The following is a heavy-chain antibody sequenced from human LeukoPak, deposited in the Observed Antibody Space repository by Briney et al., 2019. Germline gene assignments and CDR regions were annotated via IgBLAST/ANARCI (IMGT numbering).Heavy chain of an antibody. CDR1: GFTVSSNY. CDR3: AKDAGVGGAASADY. V-gene: IGHV3-30*18. Sequence: PGGSLRLSCAASGFTVSSNYMSWVRQAPGKGLEWVAVISYDGSNKYYADSVKGRFTISRDNSKNTLYLQMNSLRAEDTAVYYCAKDAGVGGAASADYWGQGTLVTVSS. J-gene: IGHJ4*02. CDR2: ISYDGSNK. D-gene: IGHD1-26*01.